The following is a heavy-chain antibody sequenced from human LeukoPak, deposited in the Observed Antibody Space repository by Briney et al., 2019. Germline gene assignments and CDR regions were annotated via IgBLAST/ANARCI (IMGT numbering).Heavy chain of an antibody. CDR1: GYTFTSYD. Sequence: GASVKVSCKASGYTFTSYDINWVRQATGQGLEWMGWMNPNSGNTGYVQKFQGRIIVSRNTSISTAYMELSSLTSEDTAIYYCARIAAAGNRRLNYWGQGTLVTVAS. V-gene: IGHV1-8*01. D-gene: IGHD6-13*01. J-gene: IGHJ4*02. CDR3: ARIAAAGNRRLNY. CDR2: MNPNSGNT.